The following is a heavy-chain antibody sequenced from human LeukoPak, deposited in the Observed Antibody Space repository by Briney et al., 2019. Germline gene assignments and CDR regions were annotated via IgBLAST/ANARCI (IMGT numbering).Heavy chain of an antibody. V-gene: IGHV3-23*01. D-gene: IGHD4-17*01. CDR1: GFTFSSYA. J-gene: IGHJ4*02. CDR2: ISGSGDST. Sequence: SGGSLRLSCAASGFTFSSYAMSWVRQAPGKGLEWVSAISGSGDSTYYGDSVKGRFTISGDNSKNTVYLQMNSLRAEDTALYYCAKGGVYGDYYFDYWGQGTLVTVSS. CDR3: AKGGVYGDYYFDY.